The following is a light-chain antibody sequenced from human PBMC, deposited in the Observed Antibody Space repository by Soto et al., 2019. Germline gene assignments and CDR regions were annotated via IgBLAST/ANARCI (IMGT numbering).Light chain of an antibody. CDR3: QQYNNWPPVFT. CDR2: GAS. Sequence: EIVMTQSPATLSVSPGERATLSCRASQSVSSTLAGYQQKPGQAPRLLIYGASTRATGIPARFSGSGSGTEFTLTISSLQSEDFAVYYCQQYNNWPPVFTFGPGTKVDIK. V-gene: IGKV3-15*01. CDR1: QSVSST. J-gene: IGKJ3*01.